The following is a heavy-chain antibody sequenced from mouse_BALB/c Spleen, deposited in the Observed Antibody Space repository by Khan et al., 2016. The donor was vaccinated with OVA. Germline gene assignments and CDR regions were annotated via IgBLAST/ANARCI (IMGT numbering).Heavy chain of an antibody. CDR2: INYSGSA. CDR3: ARDGTRYNYAMDH. D-gene: IGHD2-1*01. V-gene: IGHV3-2*02. J-gene: IGHJ4*01. Sequence: VQLKQSGPGLVKPSQSLSLTCTVTGYSITSDYAWNWIRQFPGNQLEWMGYINYSGSANYNPSLKSRISITRDTSKNQCFLQLKSVTTEDTATYDCARDGTRYNYAMDHWGQGTSVTVSA. CDR1: GYSITSDYA.